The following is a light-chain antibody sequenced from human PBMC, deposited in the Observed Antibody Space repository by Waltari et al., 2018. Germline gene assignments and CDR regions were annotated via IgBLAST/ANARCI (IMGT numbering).Light chain of an antibody. CDR3: QQYNNWPPGDT. Sequence: EIVMTQYPATLSVSPGQRATLPCRASQSVSSNLAGYQQNTGKAPRLLIYGASTRATGIPARCSGSGSGTEFTLTISSLQSEDFAVDYCQQYNNWPPGDTFGQGTKLEIK. J-gene: IGKJ2*01. CDR1: QSVSSN. CDR2: GAS. V-gene: IGKV3-15*01.